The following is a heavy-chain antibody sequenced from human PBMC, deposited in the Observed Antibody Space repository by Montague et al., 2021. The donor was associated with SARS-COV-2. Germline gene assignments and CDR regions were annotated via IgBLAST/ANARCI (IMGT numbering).Heavy chain of an antibody. D-gene: IGHD2-21*01. CDR3: ARVMVVWYYGMDV. J-gene: IGHJ6*02. CDR2: ISYDGSNK. CDR1: GFPFSSYT. Sequence: SLRLSCAASGFPFSSYTMHLFRQAPVKGLEWVAVISYDGSNKYYSDSVKVRFTISRDNSKNTLYLQMDSLRAEDTAVYYCARVMVVWYYGMDVWGQGTTVTVSS. V-gene: IGHV3-30-3*01.